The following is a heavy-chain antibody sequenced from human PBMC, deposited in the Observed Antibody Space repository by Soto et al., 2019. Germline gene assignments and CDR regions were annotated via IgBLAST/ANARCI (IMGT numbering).Heavy chain of an antibody. CDR1: GYTFIRYG. CDR3: ARGGYYDYVWGKLNYYGLDV. D-gene: IGHD3-16*01. CDR2: ISSYNDYT. J-gene: IGHJ6*02. V-gene: IGHV1-18*01. Sequence: QVQLVQSAAEVRKPGASVKVSCRASGYTFIRYGITWVRQAPGQGLEWMAWISSYNDYTEYAQRFQGRVTMTADTSTRTLHMELRNLRSDDTAVYYCARGGYYDYVWGKLNYYGLDVWGQGTAVTVSS.